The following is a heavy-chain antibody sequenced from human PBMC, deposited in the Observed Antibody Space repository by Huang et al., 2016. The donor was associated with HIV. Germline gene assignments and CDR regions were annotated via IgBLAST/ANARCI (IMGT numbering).Heavy chain of an antibody. CDR1: GFTFRCYG. V-gene: IGHV3-30*18. D-gene: IGHD6-13*01. J-gene: IGHJ4*02. CDR2: ISYDGKTK. Sequence: QVQLVESGGGVVQPGRSLRISCAASGFTFRCYGMHWVRQAPGKGLEGVAVISYDGKTKYYADSVKGRFSISRDNSKTTVYLQLNSLRVEDTAVYYCAKGGSAAAVLDFWGQGTLVTVSS. CDR3: AKGGSAAAVLDF.